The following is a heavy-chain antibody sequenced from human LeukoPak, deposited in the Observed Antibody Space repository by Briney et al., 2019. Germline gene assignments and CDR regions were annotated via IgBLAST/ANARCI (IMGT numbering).Heavy chain of an antibody. V-gene: IGHV3-30*18. Sequence: PGRSLRLSCAASGFTFSSYGMHWVRQAPGKGLEWVAVISYDGSNKYYADSVKGRFTISRDNSKNTLYLQMNSLRAEDTAVYYCEKDGSYYLNYWGQGTLVTVSS. CDR2: ISYDGSNK. CDR3: EKDGSYYLNY. J-gene: IGHJ4*02. CDR1: GFTFSSYG.